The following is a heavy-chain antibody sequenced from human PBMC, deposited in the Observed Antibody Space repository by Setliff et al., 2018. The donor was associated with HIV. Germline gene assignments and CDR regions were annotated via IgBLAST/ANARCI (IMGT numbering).Heavy chain of an antibody. CDR1: GGSIGGYS. CDR2: IYPSTSA. D-gene: IGHD3-10*01. CDR3: ARRPMVRGFGRYYFDY. Sequence: PSETLSLTCSVSGGSIGGYSWGWIRQSPGEGLEWIGYIYPSTSANYNPPLKSRVRILLDTSKNQFSLRLTSVTAADTAVNFCARRPMVRGFGRYYFDYWGQGTLVTVSS. J-gene: IGHJ4*02. V-gene: IGHV4-4*09.